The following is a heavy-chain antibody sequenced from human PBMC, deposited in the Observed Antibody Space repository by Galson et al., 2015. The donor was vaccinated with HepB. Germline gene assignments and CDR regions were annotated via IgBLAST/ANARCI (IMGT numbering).Heavy chain of an antibody. CDR2: IYPGDSDA. D-gene: IGHD3-3*01. CDR1: GYKFTKYW. V-gene: IGHV5-51*01. CDR3: ARQESAFRSGSWPNFDS. Sequence: QSGAEVKKPGESLKISCQGSGYKFTKYWIGWVRQTPGKGLEWMGIIYPGDSDAKYSPSFQGQVTMSVDTSSSTAYLQWTSLKASDTAIYYCARQESAFRSGSWPNFDSWGQGSLVTVSS. J-gene: IGHJ4*02.